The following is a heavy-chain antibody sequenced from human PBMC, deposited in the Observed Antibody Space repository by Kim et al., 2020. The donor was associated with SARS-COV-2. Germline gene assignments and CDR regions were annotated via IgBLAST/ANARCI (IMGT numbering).Heavy chain of an antibody. J-gene: IGHJ6*02. CDR2: IYSGGSS. D-gene: IGHD3-3*01. Sequence: GGSLRLSCAASGFTVSSNYMSWVRQAPGKGLEWVSVIYSGGSSYYADSVKGRFTISRDNSKNTLYLQMNSLRAEDTAVYYCARDATIFGVDHYYGMDVWGQGTTVTVSS. V-gene: IGHV3-53*01. CDR3: ARDATIFGVDHYYGMDV. CDR1: GFTVSSNY.